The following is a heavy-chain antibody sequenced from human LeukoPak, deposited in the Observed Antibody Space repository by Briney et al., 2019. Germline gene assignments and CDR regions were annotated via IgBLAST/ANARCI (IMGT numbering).Heavy chain of an antibody. CDR2: IYPGDSDT. D-gene: IGHD6-19*01. Sequence: GESLKISCKGSGYSFTSYWIGWVRQMPGKGLEWMGIIYPGDSDTRYSPSFQGQVTISAAKSISTASLQWSSLKASDTAMYYCARLGSGWSGEPNWFDPWGQGTLVTVSS. CDR3: ARLGSGWSGEPNWFDP. J-gene: IGHJ5*02. V-gene: IGHV5-51*01. CDR1: GYSFTSYW.